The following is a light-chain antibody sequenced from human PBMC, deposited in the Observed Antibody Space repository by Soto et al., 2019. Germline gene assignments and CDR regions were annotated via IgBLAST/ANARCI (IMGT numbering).Light chain of an antibody. CDR1: QSVTSTY. J-gene: IGKJ3*01. CDR2: GAS. CDR3: QHYDTSPPGFS. V-gene: IGKV3-20*01. Sequence: EILLTQSPGTLSLSPGESATLSCRASQSVTSTYLAGYQQRPGQAPKLLMYGASTRATGIPDRFSGSGSGTDFPLTISSLEPEDVAVYYCQHYDTSPPGFSFGPGTKVEIK.